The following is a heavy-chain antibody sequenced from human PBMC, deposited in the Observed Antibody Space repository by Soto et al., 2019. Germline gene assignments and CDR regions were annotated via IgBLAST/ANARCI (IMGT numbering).Heavy chain of an antibody. CDR2: IYYSGST. J-gene: IGHJ5*02. D-gene: IGHD3-10*01. V-gene: IGHV4-30-4*01. CDR1: GGSISSGDYY. Sequence: QVQLQESGPGLVKPSQTLSLTCTVSGGSISSGDYYWSWIRQPPGKGLEWIGYIYYSGSTYYNPSLKSRVTISVDTSKNQFSLKLSSVTAADTAVYYCARTTYYYGSGSYPGWFDPWGQGTLVTVSS. CDR3: ARTTYYYGSGSYPGWFDP.